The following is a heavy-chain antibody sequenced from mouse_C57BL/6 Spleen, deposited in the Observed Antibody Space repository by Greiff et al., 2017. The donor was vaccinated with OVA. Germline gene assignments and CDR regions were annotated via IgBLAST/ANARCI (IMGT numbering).Heavy chain of an antibody. V-gene: IGHV1-81*01. CDR1: GYTFTSYG. CDR2: IYPRSGNT. Sequence: LQESGAELARPGASVKLSCKASGYTFTSYGISWVKQRTGQGLEWIGEIYPRSGNTYYNEKFKGKATLTADKSSSTAYMELRSLTSEDSAVYFCAREHYGSSYGGYFDVWGTGTTVTVSS. D-gene: IGHD1-1*01. J-gene: IGHJ1*03. CDR3: AREHYGSSYGGYFDV.